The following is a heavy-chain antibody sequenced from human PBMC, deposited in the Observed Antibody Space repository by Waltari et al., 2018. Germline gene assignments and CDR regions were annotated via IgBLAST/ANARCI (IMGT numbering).Heavy chain of an antibody. Sequence: QVQLQESGPGLVKPSETLSLTCAVSGYSISSGYYWGWIRQPPGKGLEWIGSIYHSGSTYYTPSLKSRVTISVDTSKNQFSLKLSSVTAADTAVYYCSRGSWYFDLWGRGTLVTVSS. V-gene: IGHV4-38-2*01. CDR2: IYHSGST. CDR3: SRGSWYFDL. CDR1: GYSISSGYY. J-gene: IGHJ2*01.